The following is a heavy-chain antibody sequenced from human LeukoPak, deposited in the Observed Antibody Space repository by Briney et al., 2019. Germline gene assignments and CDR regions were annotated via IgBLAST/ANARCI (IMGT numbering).Heavy chain of an antibody. D-gene: IGHD3-10*01. CDR1: NVSISSSSYY. CDR3: ARHPIFSGMGSELWFDP. Sequence: PSETLSLTCTVSNVSISSSSYYWGWIRQPPGKGLEWIGSRGATFYKPSLKSRVTISVDTSKNQFSLKLSSVTAADTAVYYCARHPIFSGMGSELWFDPWGQGTLVTVSS. J-gene: IGHJ5*02. CDR2: RGAT. V-gene: IGHV4-39*01.